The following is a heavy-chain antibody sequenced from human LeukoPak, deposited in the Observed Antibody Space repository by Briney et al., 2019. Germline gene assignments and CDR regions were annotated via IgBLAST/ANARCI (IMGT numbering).Heavy chain of an antibody. J-gene: IGHJ4*02. V-gene: IGHV3-64*02. CDR2: ISSNGGST. CDR3: ARDGGYDFWSGYYQDY. Sequence: GGSLRLSCAASGFTFSNYAMHWVRQAPGEGLEYVSAISSNGGSTYYADSVKGRFTISRDNSKNTLFLQMGSLRVEDTAVYYCARDGGYDFWSGYYQDYWGQGTLVTVSP. CDR1: GFTFSNYA. D-gene: IGHD3-3*01.